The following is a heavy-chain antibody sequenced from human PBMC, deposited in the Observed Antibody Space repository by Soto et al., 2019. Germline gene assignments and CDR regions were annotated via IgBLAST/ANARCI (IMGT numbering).Heavy chain of an antibody. CDR3: ARSSRVVVITGSAFDI. CDR1: GGSISSGGYY. CDR2: IYYSGST. V-gene: IGHV4-31*03. Sequence: SETLSLTCTVSGGSISSGGYYWSWIRQHPGKGLEWIGYIYYSGSTYYNPSLKSRVTISVDTSKNQFSLKLSSVTAADTAVYYCARSSRVVVITGSAFDIWGQGTMVTVSS. J-gene: IGHJ3*02. D-gene: IGHD3-22*01.